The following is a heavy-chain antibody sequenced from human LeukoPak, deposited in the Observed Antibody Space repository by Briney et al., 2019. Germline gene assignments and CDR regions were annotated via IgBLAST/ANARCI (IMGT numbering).Heavy chain of an antibody. J-gene: IGHJ4*02. CDR2: ISYDGSNK. V-gene: IGHV3-30-3*01. D-gene: IGHD6-6*01. CDR1: GFTFSSYA. Sequence: GGSLRLSCAASGFTFSSYAMHWVRQAPGKGLEWVAVISYDGSNKYYADSVKGRFTISRDNSKNTLYLQMNSLRPEDTAVYYCAKDYIISSSPIYYYDSWGQGTLVTVSS. CDR3: AKDYIISSSPIYYYDS.